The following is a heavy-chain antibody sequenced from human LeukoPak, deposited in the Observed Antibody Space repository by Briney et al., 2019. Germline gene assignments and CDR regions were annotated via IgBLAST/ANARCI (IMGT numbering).Heavy chain of an antibody. CDR3: ARGSGGYCSSTSCYTGYYYYYYMDV. CDR2: IYYSGST. Sequence: SETLSLTCTVSGGSISSGGYYWSWIRQHPGKGLEWIGYIYYSGSTYYNPSLKSRVTISVDTSKNQFSLKLSSVTAADTAVYYCARGSGGYCSSTSCYTGYYYYYYMDVRGKGTTVTVSS. CDR1: GGSISSGGYY. V-gene: IGHV4-31*03. J-gene: IGHJ6*03. D-gene: IGHD2-2*02.